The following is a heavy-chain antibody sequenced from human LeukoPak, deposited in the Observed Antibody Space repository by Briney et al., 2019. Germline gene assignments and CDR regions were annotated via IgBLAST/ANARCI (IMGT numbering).Heavy chain of an antibody. CDR2: MNPNRGNT. V-gene: IGHV1-8*01. CDR1: GYTFTSYD. J-gene: IGHJ6*03. CDR3: ARFSVVAYYMDV. D-gene: IGHD2-15*01. Sequence: EASVKVSCKASGYTFTSYDINWVRQAIGQGLEWMGWMNPNRGNTGYAQKFQGRVTMTRNTSISTAYRELSSLRSEDTAVYYCARFSVVAYYMDVWGKGPTVTVSS.